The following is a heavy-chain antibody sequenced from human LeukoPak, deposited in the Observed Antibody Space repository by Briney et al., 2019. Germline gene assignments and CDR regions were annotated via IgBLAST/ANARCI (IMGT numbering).Heavy chain of an antibody. V-gene: IGHV4-4*02. J-gene: IGHJ5*02. D-gene: IGHD1-26*01. CDR3: ARVEGPVGYDWFDP. CDR1: GGSISGSNW. Sequence: PSGILSLTCAVSGGSISGSNWWSWVRQPPGKGLEWIGEIYHSGSTNYNPSLKSRVSISVDKSKNQFSLKLSSVTAADTAVYYCARVEGPVGYDWFDPWGQGTLVTVSS. CDR2: IYHSGST.